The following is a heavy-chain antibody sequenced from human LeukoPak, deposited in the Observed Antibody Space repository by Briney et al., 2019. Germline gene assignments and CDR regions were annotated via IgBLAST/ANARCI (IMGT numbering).Heavy chain of an antibody. CDR1: GFTFSRYW. Sequence: GGSLRLSCAASGFTFSRYWMHWVRQPPGKGLVWVSRITSDGSDTSYEDAAKGRFTISRDNSKNTLYLQMNSLRAEDTAVYYCAKDRTAVAGNWFDPWGQGSLVTVSS. J-gene: IGHJ5*02. CDR2: ITSDGSDT. CDR3: AKDRTAVAGNWFDP. D-gene: IGHD6-19*01. V-gene: IGHV3-74*01.